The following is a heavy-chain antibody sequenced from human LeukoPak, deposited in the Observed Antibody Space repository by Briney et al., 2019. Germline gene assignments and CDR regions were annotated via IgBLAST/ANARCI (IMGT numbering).Heavy chain of an antibody. J-gene: IGHJ6*03. Sequence: GGSLRLSCAASGFTFSSYSMNWVRQAPGKGLEWVSSISSSSSYIYYADSVKGRFTISRDNAKNSLYLQMNSLRAEDTAVYYCARCGYSYYYLLADYDYYMDVWGKGTTVTVSS. CDR1: GFTFSSYS. CDR3: ARCGYSYYYLLADYDYYMDV. CDR2: ISSSSSYI. V-gene: IGHV3-21*01. D-gene: IGHD5-18*01.